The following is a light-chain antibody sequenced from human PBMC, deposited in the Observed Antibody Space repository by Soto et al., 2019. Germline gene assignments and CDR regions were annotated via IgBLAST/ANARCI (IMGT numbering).Light chain of an antibody. Sequence: EIVLTQSAGTLSLSPGERATLSCRASQSVISNYLAWYQQKPGQAPRLLMHTASRRATGIPDRFGGSGSGTDFTLTISRLDPEDFGVYFCQQYASSPITFGQGTRLEIK. V-gene: IGKV3-20*01. CDR3: QQYASSPIT. CDR1: QSVISNY. CDR2: TAS. J-gene: IGKJ5*01.